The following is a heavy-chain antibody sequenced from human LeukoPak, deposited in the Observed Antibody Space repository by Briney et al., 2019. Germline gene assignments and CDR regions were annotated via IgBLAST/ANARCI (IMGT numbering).Heavy chain of an antibody. D-gene: IGHD3-16*01. CDR2: ISGSGGST. V-gene: IGHV3-23*01. CDR3: AKDLGELWALDY. CDR1: GFTFSSYA. Sequence: GGSLRLSCAASGFTFSSYAMSWVRQAPGKGLEWVSAISGSGGSTYYADSVKGRFTISRDNSKNTLYLQMNSPRAEDTAVYYCAKDLGELWALDYWGQGTLVTVSS. J-gene: IGHJ4*02.